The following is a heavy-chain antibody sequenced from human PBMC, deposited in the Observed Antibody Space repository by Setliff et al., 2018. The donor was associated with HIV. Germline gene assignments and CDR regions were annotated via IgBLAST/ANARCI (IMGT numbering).Heavy chain of an antibody. J-gene: IGHJ4*02. V-gene: IGHV1-24*01. CDR2: FDPEDGET. D-gene: IGHD6-6*01. Sequence: GASVKVSCKVSGYILTELSMHWVRQAPGKGLEWMGGFDPEDGETIYTQKFQGRVTVTEDTSTDTAYMELSSLRSEDTAVYYYVTGSAARPFDYWGQGTLVTVSS. CDR1: GYILTELS. CDR3: VTGSAARPFDY.